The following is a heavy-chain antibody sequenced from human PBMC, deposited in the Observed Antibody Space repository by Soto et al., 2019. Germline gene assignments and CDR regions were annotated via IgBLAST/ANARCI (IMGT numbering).Heavy chain of an antibody. CDR2: IYYSGST. V-gene: IGHV4-30-4*01. CDR3: ASTPTYYDFWSGYPDAFDI. CDR1: GGSISSGDYY. D-gene: IGHD3-3*01. Sequence: SETLSLTCTVSGGSISSGDYYWSWIRQAPGKGLEWIGYIYYSGSTYYNPSLKSRVTISVDTSKNQFSLKLSSVTAADTAVYYCASTPTYYDFWSGYPDAFDIWGQGTMVTVSS. J-gene: IGHJ3*02.